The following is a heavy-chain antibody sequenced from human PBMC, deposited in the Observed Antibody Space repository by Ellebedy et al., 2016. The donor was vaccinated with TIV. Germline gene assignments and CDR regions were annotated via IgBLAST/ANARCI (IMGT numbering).Heavy chain of an antibody. Sequence: GESLKISXAASGFTFSRFWMHWVRQAPGKGLEWVSVIYSGGSTYYADSVKGRFTISRDNSKNTLYLQMNSLRAEDTAVYYCAREGGQWLADNWFDPWGQGTLVTVSS. D-gene: IGHD6-19*01. CDR1: GFTFSRFW. CDR2: IYSGGST. J-gene: IGHJ5*02. CDR3: AREGGQWLADNWFDP. V-gene: IGHV3-66*01.